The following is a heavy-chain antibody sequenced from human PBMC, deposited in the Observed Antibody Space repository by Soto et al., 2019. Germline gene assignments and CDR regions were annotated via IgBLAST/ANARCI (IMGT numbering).Heavy chain of an antibody. CDR3: ARDHDYGDYFIDEDHSFDY. CDR2: ISSSSSYT. Sequence: GGSLRLSCAASGFTFSDYYMSWIRQASGKGLEWVSYISSSSSYTNYADSVKGRFTISRDNAKNSLYLQMNSLRAEDTAVYYCARDHDYGDYFIDEDHSFDYWGQGTLVTVSS. J-gene: IGHJ4*02. CDR1: GFTFSDYY. V-gene: IGHV3-11*06. D-gene: IGHD4-17*01.